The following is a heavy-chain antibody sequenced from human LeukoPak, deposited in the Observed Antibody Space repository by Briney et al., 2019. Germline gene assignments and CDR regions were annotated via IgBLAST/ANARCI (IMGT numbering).Heavy chain of an antibody. J-gene: IGHJ4*02. D-gene: IGHD3-9*01. CDR1: GYTFTNYW. CDR2: IYPGDSHT. Sequence: GESLKISCKGAGYTFTNYWIGWVRQMPGQGLEWMGVIYPGDSHTRYSPSFQGQGTISADKSISTAFLQWNSLKASDTGIYYCTRSPDIDILTGYSRYYFDYWGQGTLVTVSS. V-gene: IGHV5-51*01. CDR3: TRSPDIDILTGYSRYYFDY.